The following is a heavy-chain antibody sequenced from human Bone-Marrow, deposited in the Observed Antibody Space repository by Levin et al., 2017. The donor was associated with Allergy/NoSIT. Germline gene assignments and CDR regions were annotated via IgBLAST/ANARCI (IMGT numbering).Heavy chain of an antibody. D-gene: IGHD3-10*01. CDR3: TSHTPITMVRGVIRPRYGMDV. V-gene: IGHV3-73*01. Sequence: GGSLRLSCAASGFTFSGSAMHWVRQASGKGLEWVGRIRSKANSYATAYAASVKGRFTISRDDSKNTAYLQMNSLKTEDTAVYYCTSHTPITMVRGVIRPRYGMDVWGQGTTVTVSS. J-gene: IGHJ6*02. CDR1: GFTFSGSA. CDR2: IRSKANSYAT.